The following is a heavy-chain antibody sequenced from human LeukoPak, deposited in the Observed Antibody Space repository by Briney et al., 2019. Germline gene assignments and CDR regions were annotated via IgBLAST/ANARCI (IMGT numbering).Heavy chain of an antibody. V-gene: IGHV4-39*01. Sequence: SGTLSLTCTVSGGSISSSSYYWGWIRQPPGKGLEWIGSIYYSGSTYYNPSLKSRVTISVDTSKNQFSLKLSSVTAADTAVYYCARHFGVVPAATGYWGQGTLVTVPS. J-gene: IGHJ4*02. CDR1: GGSISSSSYY. CDR2: IYYSGST. D-gene: IGHD2-2*01. CDR3: ARHFGVVPAATGY.